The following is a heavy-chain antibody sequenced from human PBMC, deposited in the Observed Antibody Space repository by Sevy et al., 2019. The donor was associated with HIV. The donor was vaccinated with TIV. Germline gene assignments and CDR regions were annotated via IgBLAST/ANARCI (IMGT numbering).Heavy chain of an antibody. D-gene: IGHD3-10*01. CDR2: MNPNSGNT. CDR1: GYTFTSYD. J-gene: IGHJ6*03. V-gene: IGHV1-8*03. CDR3: ARGRAGKGYYYMDV. Sequence: ASVKVSCKASGYTFTSYDINWVRQATGQGLEWMGWMNPNSGNTGYAQKFQGRVTITRNTSISTAYMELSSLRSEDTAVYYCARGRAGKGYYYMDVWGKGTTVTVSS.